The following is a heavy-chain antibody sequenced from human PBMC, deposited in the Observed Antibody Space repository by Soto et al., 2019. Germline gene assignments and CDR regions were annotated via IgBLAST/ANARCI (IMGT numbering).Heavy chain of an antibody. J-gene: IGHJ6*02. CDR1: GATFSSYA. D-gene: IGHD1-7*01. CDR3: ARDRGSATTRYCYGMDV. V-gene: IGHV3-30-3*01. CDR2: ISYDGSKK. Sequence: QVQLVESGGGMVQPGRSLRLSCAASGATFSSYAMHWVRQAPGKGLEWVAVISYDGSKKYYADPVKGRFTISRDNSKNXRYLEMNSLRAEDTALYYCARDRGSATTRYCYGMDVWGQGTTVTVSS.